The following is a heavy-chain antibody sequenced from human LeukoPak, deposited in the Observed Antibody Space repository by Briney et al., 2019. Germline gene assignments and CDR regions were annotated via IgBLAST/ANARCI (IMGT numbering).Heavy chain of an antibody. CDR3: ARDDFWSGYYTGGDAFDI. CDR1: GYSISSGYY. J-gene: IGHJ3*02. Sequence: SETLSLTCTVSGYSISSGYYWGWIRQPPGKGLEWIGSIYHSGSTYYNPSLKSRVTISVDTSKNQFSLKLSSVTAADTTVYYCARDDFWSGYYTGGDAFDIWGQGTMVTVSS. CDR2: IYHSGST. D-gene: IGHD3-3*01. V-gene: IGHV4-38-2*02.